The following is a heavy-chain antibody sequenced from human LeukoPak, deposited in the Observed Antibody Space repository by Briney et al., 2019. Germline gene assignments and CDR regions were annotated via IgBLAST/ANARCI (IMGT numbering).Heavy chain of an antibody. J-gene: IGHJ6*03. CDR1: GFTFSSYW. Sequence: GGSLRLSCAASGFTFSSYWMSWVRQAPGKGLEWVANIKQDGSEKYYVDSVKGRFTISRDNAKNSLYLQMNSLRAEDTAVYYCARHYYDRSGYYPYYYYYYYMDVWGKGTTVTVSS. CDR2: IKQDGSEK. D-gene: IGHD3-22*01. V-gene: IGHV3-7*01. CDR3: ARHYYDRSGYYPYYYYYYYMDV.